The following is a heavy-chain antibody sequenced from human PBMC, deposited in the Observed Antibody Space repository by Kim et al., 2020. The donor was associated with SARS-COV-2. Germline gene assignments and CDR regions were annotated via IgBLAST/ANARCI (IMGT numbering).Heavy chain of an antibody. Sequence: TPYYANSVKGRFTLSRDNSRNTLCLQMNSLRAEDTALYYCASLREPVWGQGTTVTVSS. V-gene: IGHV3-23*01. CDR3: ASLREPV. CDR2: TP. J-gene: IGHJ6*02.